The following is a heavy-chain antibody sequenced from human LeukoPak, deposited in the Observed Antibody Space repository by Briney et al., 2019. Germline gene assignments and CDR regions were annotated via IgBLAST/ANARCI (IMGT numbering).Heavy chain of an antibody. CDR3: ARTSPVTANFDS. V-gene: IGHV3-23*01. CDR2: IDGSGTIT. D-gene: IGHD4-11*01. CDR1: GFTFSTYA. Sequence: PGGSVRLSCAASGFTFSTYAMSWVRQAPGKGLEWVSAIDGSGTITYYADSVKGRFAISRDNSKNTLYLQMNSLRPEDTAVYSCARTSPVTANFDSWGQGTLVIVSS. J-gene: IGHJ4*02.